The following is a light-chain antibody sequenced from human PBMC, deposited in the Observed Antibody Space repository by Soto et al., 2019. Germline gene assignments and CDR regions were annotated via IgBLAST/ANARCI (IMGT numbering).Light chain of an antibody. J-gene: IGKJ5*01. CDR1: QSFRGL. CDR2: DAS. CDR3: QQRSNWPPIT. V-gene: IGKV3-11*01. Sequence: EVVLTQSPVTLSLSPGERATLSCRASQSFRGLLAWYQQKPGQAPRLLMYDASTRATGIPARFSGSGSGTDFTLTISSLEPEDFAVYYCQQRSNWPPITFGQGTRLEIK.